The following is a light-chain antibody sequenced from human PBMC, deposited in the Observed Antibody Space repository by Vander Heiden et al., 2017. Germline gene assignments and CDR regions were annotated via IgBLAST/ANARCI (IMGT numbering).Light chain of an antibody. J-gene: IGKJ2*01. V-gene: IGKV1-39*01. CDR2: AAS. CDR1: LSISRY. Sequence: DIQMTQSPSSLTASVGDRVTITCRASLSISRYLNWYQQRPGKAPKLLISAASNLESGVPSRFSGSGSETDFTLTISSLQPEDFASYYYQHTDSAPYTFGQGTKLEIK. CDR3: QHTDSAPYT.